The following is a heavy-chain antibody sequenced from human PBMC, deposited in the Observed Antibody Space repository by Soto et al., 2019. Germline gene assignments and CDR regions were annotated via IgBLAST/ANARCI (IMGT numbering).Heavy chain of an antibody. J-gene: IGHJ4*02. CDR3: PRDPAAQGRTADY. V-gene: IGHV3-74*01. CDR2: ITNDGSTT. Sequence: EVQLVESGGGLVQPGGSLRLSCVASGFTLRNYWMHWFRQAPGKGLVWVSRITNDGSTTYYADSVKGRFTISRDNAKNTMYLKVHSLRVEDTGLYYCPRDPAAQGRTADYWDPGTLVTVS. CDR1: GFTLRNYW. D-gene: IGHD2-15*01.